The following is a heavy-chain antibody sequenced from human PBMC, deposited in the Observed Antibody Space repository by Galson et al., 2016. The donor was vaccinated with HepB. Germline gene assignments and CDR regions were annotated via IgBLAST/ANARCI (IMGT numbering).Heavy chain of an antibody. CDR2: IFPSGGT. CDR1: GLTVTSNH. V-gene: IGHV3-53*01. Sequence: SLRLSCAASGLTVTSNHMGWVRQAPGKGLEWVSVIFPSGGTSNADSVRGRFIVSRDNAKNTLYLQMNRLRVEDTAVYYCVTSSRAWGCDAFVIWGPGTMGTVSS. CDR3: VTSSRAWGCDAFVI. J-gene: IGHJ3*02. D-gene: IGHD7-27*01.